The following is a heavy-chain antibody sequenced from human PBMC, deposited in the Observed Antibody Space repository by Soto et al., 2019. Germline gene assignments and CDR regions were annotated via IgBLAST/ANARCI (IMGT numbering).Heavy chain of an antibody. CDR1: GFTVSSNF. D-gene: IGHD6-19*01. Sequence: EVQLVESGGGLVQPGGSLRLSCAASGFTVSSNFMSWVRQAPGKGLEWGSVIYSGGTTYYADSVKGRFTSSRHNSKNTLYLQMNSLRAEDTAVYYCARGAGYSSGWYDYWGQGTLVTVSS. V-gene: IGHV3-53*04. CDR2: IYSGGTT. CDR3: ARGAGYSSGWYDY. J-gene: IGHJ4*02.